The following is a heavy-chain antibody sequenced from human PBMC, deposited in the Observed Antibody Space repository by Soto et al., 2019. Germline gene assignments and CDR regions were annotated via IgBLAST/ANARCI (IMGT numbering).Heavy chain of an antibody. CDR2: VYYTGTT. J-gene: IGHJ4*02. D-gene: IGHD6-13*01. V-gene: IGHV4-59*01. CDR3: ARDLAAVPRAFDY. Sequence: SETLSLTCTVSGGSISSYFYIWVRQPPGKGLEWIGSVYYTGTTDYNPSLKSRVTISVDTSKTQFSLNLRSVTAADTAVYYCARDLAAVPRAFDYRGRGTLVTVSS. CDR1: GGSISSYF.